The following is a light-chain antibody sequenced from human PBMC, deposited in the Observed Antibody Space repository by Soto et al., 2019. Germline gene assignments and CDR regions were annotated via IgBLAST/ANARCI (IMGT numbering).Light chain of an antibody. CDR2: TND. CDR3: AVWDDRLTGYV. CDR1: TSNIGINS. V-gene: IGLV1-44*01. J-gene: IGLJ1*01. Sequence: QSVLTQPPSASGTPGQRLTISCSGSTSNIGINSVTWFQQLPGTAPKLLIHTNDEWPSGVPDRFSGSKSGTSASLAIIGLQSEDEADYYCAVWDDRLTGYVFGTGTKVTVL.